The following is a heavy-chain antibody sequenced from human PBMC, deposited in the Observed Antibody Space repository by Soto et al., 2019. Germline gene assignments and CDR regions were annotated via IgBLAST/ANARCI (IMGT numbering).Heavy chain of an antibody. D-gene: IGHD6-19*01. CDR3: ARAFGSGWYGGGIDY. CDR2: INHSGSA. CDR1: GWSFSGYY. J-gene: IGHJ4*02. V-gene: IGHV4-34*01. Sequence: PSATLSLTCAVYGWSFSGYYWSWLRQPPGKGLEWIGEINHSGSANYNPSVKRRVTISVDTSKNQFYMKLNSVTAADTAVYYWARAFGSGWYGGGIDYWGQGTLVTVSS.